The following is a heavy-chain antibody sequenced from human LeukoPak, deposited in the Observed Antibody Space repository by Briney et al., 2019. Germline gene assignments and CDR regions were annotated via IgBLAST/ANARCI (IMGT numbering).Heavy chain of an antibody. CDR3: AKEGLYCSGGSCYPDY. CDR2: ISGSGGST. Sequence: GGSLRLSCAASGFTFSSYAMSWVRQAPGKGLEWVSAISGSGGSTYYADSVKGRVTISRDNSKNTLYLQMNSLRAEDTAVYYCAKEGLYCSGGSCYPDYWGQGTLVTVSS. V-gene: IGHV3-23*01. CDR1: GFTFSSYA. D-gene: IGHD2-15*01. J-gene: IGHJ4*02.